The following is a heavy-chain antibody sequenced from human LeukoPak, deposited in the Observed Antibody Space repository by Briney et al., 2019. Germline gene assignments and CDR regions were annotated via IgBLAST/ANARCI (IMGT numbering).Heavy chain of an antibody. Sequence: GGSLRLSCAASGFTFSDYYMSWIRQAPGKGLEWVSYISGSGSTIYYADSVKGRFTISRDNAKNSLYLQMNSLRAEDTAVYYCAGSPCSTSCPYYMDVWGKGTTVTVSS. V-gene: IGHV3-11*04. J-gene: IGHJ6*03. CDR3: AGSPCSTSCPYYMDV. D-gene: IGHD2-2*01. CDR2: ISGSGSTI. CDR1: GFTFSDYY.